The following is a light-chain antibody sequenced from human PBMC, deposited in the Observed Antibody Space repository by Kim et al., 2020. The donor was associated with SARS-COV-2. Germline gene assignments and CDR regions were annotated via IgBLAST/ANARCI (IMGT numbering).Light chain of an antibody. V-gene: IGLV3-21*04. CDR2: YDS. Sequence: PGKTARITCGGNNIGSKSVHGYQQKPGQAPVLVIYYDSDRPSGIPERFSGSNSGNTATLTISRVEAGDEADYYCQVWDSSSDPRGVFGGGTQLTVL. J-gene: IGLJ3*02. CDR1: NIGSKS. CDR3: QVWDSSSDPRGV.